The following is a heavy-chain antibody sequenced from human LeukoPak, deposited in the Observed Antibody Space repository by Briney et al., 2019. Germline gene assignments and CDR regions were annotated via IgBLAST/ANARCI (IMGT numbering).Heavy chain of an antibody. Sequence: GGSLRLSCAASGFAFSSYAMSWVRQAPGKGLEWVSAISGSGGSTYYADSVKGRFTISRDNSKNTLYLQMNSLRAEDTAVYYCARVAYNSGWLIDFWGRGTLATVSS. J-gene: IGHJ4*02. D-gene: IGHD5-12*01. V-gene: IGHV3-23*01. CDR3: ARVAYNSGWLIDF. CDR1: GFAFSSYA. CDR2: ISGSGGST.